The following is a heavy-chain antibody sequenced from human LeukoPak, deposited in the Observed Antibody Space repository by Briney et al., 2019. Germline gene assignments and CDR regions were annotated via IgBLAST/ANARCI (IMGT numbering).Heavy chain of an antibody. CDR2: IHYSGST. V-gene: IGHV4-59*11. D-gene: IGHD2-15*01. Sequence: PSETLSLTCTVSGGSISSHFWSWIRQPPGKGLEWIGYIHYSGSTNYNPSLKSRVTISVDTSKNQFSLRLSSVTAADTAVYYCARDSAARSDLWGRGTLVTVAS. CDR1: GGSISSHF. J-gene: IGHJ2*01. CDR3: ARDSAARSDL.